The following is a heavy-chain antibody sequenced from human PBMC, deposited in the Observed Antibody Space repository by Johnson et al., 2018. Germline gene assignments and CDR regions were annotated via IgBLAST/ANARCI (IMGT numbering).Heavy chain of an antibody. V-gene: IGHV1-46*01. CDR1: GYTFTSYY. D-gene: IGHD6-19*01. CDR2: INPSGGSA. CDR3: ARPPSFAGRAVAAADDFPP. J-gene: IGHJ5*02. Sequence: QVQLVQSGAEVKKPGASVKVSCKASGYTFTSYYIHWVRQAPGQGLEWMGIINPSGGSASYAQKFQGRVTITRDTSPSTVYMELSGLRSEDTAVYYCARPPSFAGRAVAAADDFPPWGKGPRVTFS.